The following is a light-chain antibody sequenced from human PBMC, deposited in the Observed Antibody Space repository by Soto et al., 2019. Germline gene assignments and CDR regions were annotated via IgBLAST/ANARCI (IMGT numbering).Light chain of an antibody. Sequence: QSALTQPASVSGSPGQSITISCTGTSSDVGSYNLVSWCQQHPGKAPKLMIYEGSKRPSGVSNRFSGSKSGNTASLTISGLQAEDEADYYCCSYAGSSTEVFGGGTKLTVL. CDR2: EGS. CDR1: SSDVGSYNL. J-gene: IGLJ2*01. V-gene: IGLV2-23*01. CDR3: CSYAGSSTEV.